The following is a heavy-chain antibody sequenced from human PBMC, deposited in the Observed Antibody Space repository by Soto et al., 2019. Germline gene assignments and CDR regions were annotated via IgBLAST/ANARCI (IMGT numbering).Heavy chain of an antibody. V-gene: IGHV4-39*01. CDR2: IYYSGST. CDR3: ARHSTAMVTDWFDP. Sequence: SETLSLTCTVSGGSISSSSYYWGCIRQPPGKGLEWIGSIYYSGSTYYNPSLKSRVTISVDTSKNQFSLKLSSVTAADTAVYYCARHSTAMVTDWFDPWGQGTLVTVSS. J-gene: IGHJ5*02. CDR1: GGSISSSSYY. D-gene: IGHD5-18*01.